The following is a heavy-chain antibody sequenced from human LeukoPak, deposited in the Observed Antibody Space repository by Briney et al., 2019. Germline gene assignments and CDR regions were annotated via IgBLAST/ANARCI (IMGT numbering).Heavy chain of an antibody. CDR1: GFTFTSSA. CDR3: AAESGDILTAIDP. CDR2: IVVGSGNT. J-gene: IGHJ5*02. Sequence: GTPVKVSCKASGFTFTSSAVQWVRQARGQRLEWIGWIVVGSGNTNYAQKFQERVTITRDMSTSTAYMELSSLRSEDTAVYYCAAESGDILTAIDPWGQGTLVTVSS. D-gene: IGHD3-9*01. V-gene: IGHV1-58*01.